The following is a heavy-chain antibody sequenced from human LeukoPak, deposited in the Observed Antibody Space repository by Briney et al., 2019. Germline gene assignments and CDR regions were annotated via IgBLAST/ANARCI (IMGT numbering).Heavy chain of an antibody. CDR2: ITPILGIA. V-gene: IGHV1-69*04. J-gene: IGHJ4*02. CDR3: ASTTQIGGTVVTTD. D-gene: IGHD4-23*01. CDR1: GGTFSSYA. Sequence: SVKVSCKASGGTFSSYAISWVRQAPGQGLEWMGRITPILGIANYAQKFQGRVTITADKSTSTAYMELSSLRSEDTAVYYCASTTQIGGTVVTTDWGQGTLVTVSS.